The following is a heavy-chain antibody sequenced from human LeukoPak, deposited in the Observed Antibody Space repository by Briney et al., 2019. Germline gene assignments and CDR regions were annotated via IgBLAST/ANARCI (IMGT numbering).Heavy chain of an antibody. CDR3: ASSYDSSGYYTGPIDY. J-gene: IGHJ4*02. V-gene: IGHV1-69*04. D-gene: IGHD3-22*01. Sequence: GASVKVSCKASGGTFSSYAISWVRQAPGQGLEWMGRIIPIFGIANYAQKFQGRVTITADKSTSTAYMELSSLRSEDTAVYYCASSYDSSGYYTGPIDYWGQGTLVTVSS. CDR1: GGTFSSYA. CDR2: IIPIFGIA.